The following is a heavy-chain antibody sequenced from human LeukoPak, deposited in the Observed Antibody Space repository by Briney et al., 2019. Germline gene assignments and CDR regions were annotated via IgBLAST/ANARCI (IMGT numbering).Heavy chain of an antibody. CDR1: GGSISSDY. Sequence: SETLSLTCTVSGGSISSDYRSWIRQPPGKGLEWIGYMFYSGSTNYNPSLKSRVTISVDTSKNLFSLELGSVTAADTAVYYCARQHCSSTSCLGSLGSWFDPWGQGTLVTVSS. J-gene: IGHJ5*02. D-gene: IGHD2-2*01. V-gene: IGHV4-59*01. CDR3: ARQHCSSTSCLGSLGSWFDP. CDR2: MFYSGST.